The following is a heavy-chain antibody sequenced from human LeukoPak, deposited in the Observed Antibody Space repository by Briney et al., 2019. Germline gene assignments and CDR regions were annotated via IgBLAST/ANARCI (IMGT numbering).Heavy chain of an antibody. Sequence: PGRSLRLSCAASGFTFSSYAMHWVRQAPGKGLEWVAVISYDGSNKYYADSVKGRFTISRDNSKNTLYLQMNSLRAEDTAVYYCARVPLGYSSSGGYYYYMDVWGKGTTVTVSS. V-gene: IGHV3-30-3*01. J-gene: IGHJ6*03. CDR3: ARVPLGYSSSGGYYYYMDV. CDR1: GFTFSSYA. D-gene: IGHD6-6*01. CDR2: ISYDGSNK.